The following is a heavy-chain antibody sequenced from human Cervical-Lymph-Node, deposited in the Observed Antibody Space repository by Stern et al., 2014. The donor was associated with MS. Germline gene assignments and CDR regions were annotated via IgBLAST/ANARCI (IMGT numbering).Heavy chain of an antibody. J-gene: IGHJ6*02. Sequence: EVQLVESGGGLVQPGRSLRLSCIASGFSFDDSAMHWVRQVPGKGLEWGSGIGWNSATIGYSDAVKGRFTIARDNARNSLYLEINSLRPEDTALYYCAKGGFLGYYAGLDVWGQGTPVTVSS. D-gene: IGHD2/OR15-2a*01. V-gene: IGHV3-9*01. CDR1: GFSFDDSA. CDR3: AKGGFLGYYAGLDV. CDR2: IGWNSATI.